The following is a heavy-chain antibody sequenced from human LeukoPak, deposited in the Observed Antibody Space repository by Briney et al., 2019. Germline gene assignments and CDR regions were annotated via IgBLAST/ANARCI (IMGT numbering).Heavy chain of an antibody. CDR1: GGSFSGYY. CDR2: INHSGST. Sequence: SETLSLTCAVYGGSFSGYYWSWIRQPPGKGLEWIGEINHSGSTNYNPSLKSRVTISVDTSKNQFSLKLSSVTAADTAVYYCARGPCSSTSCSTGWFDPWGQGTLATVSS. V-gene: IGHV4-34*01. CDR3: ARGPCSSTSCSTGWFDP. J-gene: IGHJ5*02. D-gene: IGHD2-2*01.